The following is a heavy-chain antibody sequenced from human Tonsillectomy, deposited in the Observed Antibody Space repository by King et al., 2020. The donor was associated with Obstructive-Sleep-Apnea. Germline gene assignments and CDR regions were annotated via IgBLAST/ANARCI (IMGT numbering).Heavy chain of an antibody. CDR2: IYYSGST. V-gene: IGHV4-31*03. CDR1: GGSISSGGYY. J-gene: IGHJ5*02. Sequence: LPLQESGPGLVKPSQTLSLTCTVSGGSISSGGYYWSWIRQHPGKGLEWIGYIYYSGSTYYNPSLKSRVTISVDTSKNQFSLKLSSVTAADTAVYYCARVDLPAAMGGTRFDPWGQGTLVTVSS. CDR3: ARVDLPAAMGGTRFDP. D-gene: IGHD2-2*01.